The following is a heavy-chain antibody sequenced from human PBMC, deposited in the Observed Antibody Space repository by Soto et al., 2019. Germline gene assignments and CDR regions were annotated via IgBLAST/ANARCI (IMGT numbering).Heavy chain of an antibody. D-gene: IGHD2-15*01. CDR1: GGTFSSYA. J-gene: IGHJ6*02. CDR3: ARDLLPLGYCSGGSCSVSDHYYYGMDV. V-gene: IGHV1-69*13. CDR2: IIPIFGTA. Sequence: GALVKVSCKASGGTFSSYAISWVRQAPGQGLELMGGIIPIFGTANYAQKFQGRVTITADESTSTAYMELSSLRSEDTAVYYCARDLLPLGYCSGGSCSVSDHYYYGMDVWGQGTTVTVYS.